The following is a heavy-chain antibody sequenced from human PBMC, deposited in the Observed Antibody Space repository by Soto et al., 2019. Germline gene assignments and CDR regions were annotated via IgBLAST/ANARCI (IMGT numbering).Heavy chain of an antibody. CDR2: IYDSGNT. J-gene: IGHJ5*02. D-gene: IGHD6-19*01. CDR1: GGSISNNHYY. V-gene: IGHV4-30-4*01. Sequence: SETLSLPCTVSGGSISNNHYYWSLIRQSPGKGLEWIGHIYDSGNTYNNPSLKSRVTISVDTSKNQFSLKLTSVTDADTAVYYCARGLASEKVEPWGQGTLVTVSS. CDR3: ARGLASEKVEP.